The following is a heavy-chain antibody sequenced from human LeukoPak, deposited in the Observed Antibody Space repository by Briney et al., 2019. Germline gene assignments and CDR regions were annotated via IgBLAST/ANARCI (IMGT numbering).Heavy chain of an antibody. CDR3: ARDTVTMVRGVRRGFDY. D-gene: IGHD3-10*01. CDR2: IIPILGIA. V-gene: IGHV1-69*10. Sequence: SVKVSCKASGGTFSSYAISWVRQAPGQGLEWMGGIIPILGIANYAQKFQGRVTITADKSTSTAYMELSSLRSEDTAVYYCARDTVTMVRGVRRGFDYWGQGTLVTVSS. CDR1: GGTFSSYA. J-gene: IGHJ4*02.